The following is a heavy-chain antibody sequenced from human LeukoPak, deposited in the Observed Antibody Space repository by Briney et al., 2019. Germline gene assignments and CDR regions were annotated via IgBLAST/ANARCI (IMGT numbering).Heavy chain of an antibody. CDR1: GYTFTNYG. J-gene: IGHJ6*02. D-gene: IGHD2-2*01. Sequence: ASIKVSCKASGYTFTNYGFSWVRQAPGQGLEWMGRISTYSGNTNYAQQLQGRVTMTSDTPTSTVYMELRSLRSDDTAVYYCARGYCRSTSCHEPPLYGMDVWGQGTTVTVS. CDR2: ISTYSGNT. V-gene: IGHV1-18*04. CDR3: ARGYCRSTSCHEPPLYGMDV.